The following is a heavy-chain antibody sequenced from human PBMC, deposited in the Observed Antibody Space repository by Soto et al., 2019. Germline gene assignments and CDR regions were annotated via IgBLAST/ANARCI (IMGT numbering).Heavy chain of an antibody. V-gene: IGHV3-23*01. CDR3: ARDTGNWNSLDV. D-gene: IGHD1-7*01. Sequence: PGGSLRLCCAASGFTFSSYAMSWVRQAPGKGLEWVSSITCSGDKTHYADSVKGRFTVSRDNAENSLYLEMSSLRADDTAVYYCARDTGNWNSLDVWGKGTTVTVSS. J-gene: IGHJ6*04. CDR1: GFTFSSYA. CDR2: ITCSGDKT.